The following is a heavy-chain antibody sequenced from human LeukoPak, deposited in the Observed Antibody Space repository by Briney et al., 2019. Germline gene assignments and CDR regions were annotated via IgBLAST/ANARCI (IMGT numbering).Heavy chain of an antibody. J-gene: IGHJ4*02. V-gene: IGHV3-9*01. CDR3: AKGYGSGSYYPYYFDY. CDR1: GFTFDDYA. CDR2: ISWNSGSI. Sequence: GGSLRLSCAASGFTFDDYAMHWVRQAPGKGLEWVSGISWNSGSIGYADSVKGRFTISRDNAKNSLYLQMNSLRAEDTALYYCAKGYGSGSYYPYYFDYWGQGTLVTVSS. D-gene: IGHD3-10*01.